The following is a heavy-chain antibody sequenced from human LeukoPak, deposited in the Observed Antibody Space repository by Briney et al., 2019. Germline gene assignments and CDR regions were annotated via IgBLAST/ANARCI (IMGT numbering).Heavy chain of an antibody. Sequence: GGSLRLSCAASGFTFSNYAMSWVRQAPGKGLEWVSAISGSGGTTHYADSVKGRFTISRDNSKNTLYLQMNSLRAEDTAVYYCAVVVVGGHDYWGQGTLVTVSS. J-gene: IGHJ4*02. CDR1: GFTFSNYA. CDR3: AVVVVGGHDY. D-gene: IGHD3-22*01. V-gene: IGHV3-23*01. CDR2: ISGSGGTT.